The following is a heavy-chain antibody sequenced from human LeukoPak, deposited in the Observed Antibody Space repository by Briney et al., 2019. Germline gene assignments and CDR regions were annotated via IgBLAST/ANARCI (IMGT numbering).Heavy chain of an antibody. CDR2: INHSGST. V-gene: IGHV4-34*01. Sequence: SETLSLTCAVSGGSFSGYYWSWIRQPPGKGLEWIGEINHSGSTNYNPSLKSRVTISVDTSKNQFSLKLSSVTAADTAVYYCARVGADGSGFLFDYWGQGTLVTVSS. J-gene: IGHJ4*02. CDR3: ARVGADGSGFLFDY. CDR1: GGSFSGYY. D-gene: IGHD3-10*01.